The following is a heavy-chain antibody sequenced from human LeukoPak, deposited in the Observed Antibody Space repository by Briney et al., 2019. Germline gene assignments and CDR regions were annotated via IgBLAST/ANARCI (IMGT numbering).Heavy chain of an antibody. CDR1: GFILRGHA. CDR3: VKDNEAGGSPFDR. Sequence: PRGSLRLSCSASGFILRGHAMHWVRQAPGKGLEYVSRISDNGGSTYYADSVKGRFTISRDNSKNTLYLQMSSLRAVDTAVYYCVKDNEAGGSPFDRWGQGTLVTVSS. D-gene: IGHD1-1*01. CDR2: ISDNGGST. V-gene: IGHV3-64D*06. J-gene: IGHJ4*02.